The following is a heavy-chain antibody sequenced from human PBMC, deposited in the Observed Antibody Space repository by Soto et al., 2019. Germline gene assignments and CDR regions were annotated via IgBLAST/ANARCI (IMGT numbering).Heavy chain of an antibody. CDR3: ARVDTMVRGAPDY. V-gene: IGHV4-59*01. D-gene: IGHD3-10*01. CDR2: IHYSGST. Sequence: SETLSLTCTVSGGSISSYYWSWIRQPPGKGLEWIGYIHYSGSTKYNPSLKSRVTISVDTSKNQFSLKLSSVTAADTAVYYCARVDTMVRGAPDYWGQGTLVTVSS. CDR1: GGSISSYY. J-gene: IGHJ4*02.